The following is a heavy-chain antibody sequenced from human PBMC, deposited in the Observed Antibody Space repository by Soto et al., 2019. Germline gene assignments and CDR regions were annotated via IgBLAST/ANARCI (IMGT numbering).Heavy chain of an antibody. CDR2: IYYSGST. D-gene: IGHD2-8*02. J-gene: IGHJ4*02. CDR3: ARVTLEAGSVVDY. V-gene: IGHV4-30-4*01. Sequence: QVQLQESGPGLVKPSQTLSLTCTVSGGSISSGDYYWSWIRQPPGKGLEWIGYIYYSGSTYYNPSLKSRVTISVDTSKNQFSLKLSSVTVADTAVYYCARVTLEAGSVVDYWGQGTLVTVSS. CDR1: GGSISSGDYY.